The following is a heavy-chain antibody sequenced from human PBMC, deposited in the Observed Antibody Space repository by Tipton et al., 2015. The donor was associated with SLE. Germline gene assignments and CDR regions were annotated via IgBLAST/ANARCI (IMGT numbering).Heavy chain of an antibody. D-gene: IGHD3-22*01. Sequence: TLSLTCTVSGGSISSYYWSWIRQPPGKGLEWIGYIYYSGSTNYSPALKSRVTISVDTSKNQFSLKLSSVTAADTAVYYCARVGDSSGYYYPFDYWGQGTLVTVSS. CDR2: IYYSGST. J-gene: IGHJ4*02. CDR1: GGSISSYY. CDR3: ARVGDSSGYYYPFDY. V-gene: IGHV4-59*01.